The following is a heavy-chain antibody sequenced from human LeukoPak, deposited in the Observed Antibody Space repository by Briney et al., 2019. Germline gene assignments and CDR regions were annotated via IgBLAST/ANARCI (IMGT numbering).Heavy chain of an antibody. V-gene: IGHV3-30*02. J-gene: IGHJ4*02. CDR2: IRYDGSNK. D-gene: IGHD3-10*01. CDR3: AKRWFGEYMDPFPRYIDY. CDR1: GFTFSSYG. Sequence: PGGSLRLSCAASGFTFSSYGMHWVRQAPGKGLEWVAFIRYDGSNKYYADSVKGQFTISRDNSKNTLYLQMNSLRAEDTAVYYCAKRWFGEYMDPFPRYIDYWGQGTLVTVSS.